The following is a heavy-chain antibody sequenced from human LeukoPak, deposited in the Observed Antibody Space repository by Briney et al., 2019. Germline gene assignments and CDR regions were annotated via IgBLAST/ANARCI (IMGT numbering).Heavy chain of an antibody. CDR3: ARWPASGYYDSRAKYYFDY. Sequence: ASVKVSCTASGYTFTGYYMHWVRQAPGQGLEWMGWINPNSGGTNYAQTFQGRVTMTRDTSISTAYMELSRLRSDDTAVYYCARWPASGYYDSRAKYYFDYWGQGTLVTVSS. D-gene: IGHD3-22*01. J-gene: IGHJ4*02. V-gene: IGHV1-2*02. CDR2: INPNSGGT. CDR1: GYTFTGYY.